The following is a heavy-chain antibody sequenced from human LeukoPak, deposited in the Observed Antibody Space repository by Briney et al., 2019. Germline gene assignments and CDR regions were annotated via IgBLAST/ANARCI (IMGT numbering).Heavy chain of an antibody. CDR1: GDSISGGDYY. CDR2: INYSGTT. D-gene: IGHD2-15*01. Sequence: SETLSLTCTVSGDSISGGDYYWSWARQHPGKCMEWIGYINYSGTTYYNPSLTSRVTISVDTSKNQFSLKLSSVTAADTAVYYCARTYCRGGTCYSWDYWGQGTLVTVSS. J-gene: IGHJ4*02. CDR3: ARTYCRGGTCYSWDY. V-gene: IGHV4-31*03.